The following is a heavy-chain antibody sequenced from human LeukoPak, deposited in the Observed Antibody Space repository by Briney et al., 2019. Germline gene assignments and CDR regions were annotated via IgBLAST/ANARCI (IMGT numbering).Heavy chain of an antibody. Sequence: HPGRSLRLSCAASGFTFSSYGMHWARQAPGKGLEWVAIISYDGTNEYYADSVKGRFTISRDNSKNTLYLQMNSLRAEDTAVYYCAKELDILTGYWNFYGMDVWGQGTTVTVSS. CDR3: AKELDILTGYWNFYGMDV. V-gene: IGHV3-30*18. CDR2: ISYDGTNE. D-gene: IGHD3-9*01. CDR1: GFTFSSYG. J-gene: IGHJ6*02.